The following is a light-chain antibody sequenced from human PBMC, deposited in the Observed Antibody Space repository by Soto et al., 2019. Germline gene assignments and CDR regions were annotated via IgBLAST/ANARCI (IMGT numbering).Light chain of an antibody. J-gene: IGKJ4*01. CDR3: QQRTNWPLT. V-gene: IGKV3-11*01. CDR1: QSVGIY. Sequence: VLTQSPATLSSSPGETATLSCRASQSVGIYLAWYQQKPGQAPRLLIYDASNRATGIPARFSGGGSGTDFTLTISGLEPEDFAVYYCQQRTNWPLTFGGGTKVEI. CDR2: DAS.